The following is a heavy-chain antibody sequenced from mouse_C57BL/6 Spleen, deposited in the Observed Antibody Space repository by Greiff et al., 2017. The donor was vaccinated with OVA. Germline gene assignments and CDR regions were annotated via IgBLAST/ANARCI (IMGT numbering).Heavy chain of an antibody. CDR2: INPNNGGT. D-gene: IGHD1-1*01. V-gene: IGHV1-26*01. CDR3: ARNYGSRNWYFDV. CDR1: GYTFTDYY. J-gene: IGHJ1*03. Sequence: EVQLQQSGPELVKPGASVKISCKASGYTFTDYYMNWVKQSHGKSLEWIGDINPNNGGTSYNQKFKGKATLTVDKSSSTAYMELRSLTSEYSTVYYCARNYGSRNWYFDVWGTGTTVTVSS.